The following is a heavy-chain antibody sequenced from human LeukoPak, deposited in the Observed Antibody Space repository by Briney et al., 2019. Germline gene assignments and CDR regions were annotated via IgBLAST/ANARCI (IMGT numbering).Heavy chain of an antibody. CDR1: GGSISSYY. CDR2: IYYSGST. J-gene: IGHJ4*02. Sequence: PSETLSLTCTVSGGSISSYYWSWIRQPPGKGLGWGGYIYYSGSTHYNPSPKSRVTISVDTSKHQFSLKLSSVTAADTAVYYCAHLGYCSSPSCADYWGQGTLVTVSS. D-gene: IGHD2-2*03. V-gene: IGHV4-59*08. CDR3: AHLGYCSSPSCADY.